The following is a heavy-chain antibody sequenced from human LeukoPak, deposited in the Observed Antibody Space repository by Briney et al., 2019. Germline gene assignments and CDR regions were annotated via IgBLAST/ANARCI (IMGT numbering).Heavy chain of an antibody. D-gene: IGHD2-21*01. J-gene: IGHJ4*02. Sequence: GGSLRLSCVASGFAFNTFAMTWVRQAPGKGLEWVSSICSDDGRTYYADSVKGRFTISRDNAQNTLYLQMINLRAEDTAVYYCAKALIPDYYFDYWGQGTLVTVSS. CDR1: GFAFNTFA. CDR3: AKALIPDYYFDY. CDR2: ICSDDGRT. V-gene: IGHV3-23*01.